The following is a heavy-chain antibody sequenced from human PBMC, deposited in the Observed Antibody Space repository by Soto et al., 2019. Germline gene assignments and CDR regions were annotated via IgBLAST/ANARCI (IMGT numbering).Heavy chain of an antibody. CDR2: IKSKTDGGTT. Sequence: GGSLRLSCAASGFTFSNAWMSWVRQAPGKGLEWVGRIKSKTDGGTTDYAAPVKGRFTISRDDSKNTLYLQMNSLKTEDTAVYYCTTVRYNWNQEDAFDIWGQGTMVTVSS. J-gene: IGHJ3*02. D-gene: IGHD1-20*01. CDR1: GFTFSNAW. V-gene: IGHV3-15*01. CDR3: TTVRYNWNQEDAFDI.